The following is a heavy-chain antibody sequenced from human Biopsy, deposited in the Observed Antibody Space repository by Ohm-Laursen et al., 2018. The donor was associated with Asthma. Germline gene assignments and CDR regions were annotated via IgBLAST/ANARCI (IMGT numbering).Heavy chain of an antibody. V-gene: IGHV4-39*01. J-gene: IGHJ6*02. Sequence: TLSLTCTVSGGSMTPTSHYWDWIRQAPGKGLEWIGYISYGGKTSYNPSLKNRVTIPRDTSKNQFSLRLTSVTAADTAVYFCARRITIFGVVQKDHGMDAWGQGTTVIVSS. CDR2: ISYGGKT. D-gene: IGHD3-3*01. CDR3: ARRITIFGVVQKDHGMDA. CDR1: GGSMTPTSHY.